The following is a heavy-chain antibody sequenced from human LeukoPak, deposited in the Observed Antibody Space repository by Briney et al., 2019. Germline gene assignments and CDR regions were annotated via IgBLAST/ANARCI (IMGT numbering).Heavy chain of an antibody. CDR3: ARGRGYSNGWFEADDY. Sequence: ASVKVSRKASGYPFISYDINWVRQATGQGLEWMGWMNPNSGNTGYAQRFQGRVTMTRNTSISTAYMEVSSLRSEDTAMYFCARGRGYSNGWFEADDYWGQGTLVTVSS. D-gene: IGHD6-19*01. CDR1: GYPFISYD. CDR2: MNPNSGNT. J-gene: IGHJ4*02. V-gene: IGHV1-8*01.